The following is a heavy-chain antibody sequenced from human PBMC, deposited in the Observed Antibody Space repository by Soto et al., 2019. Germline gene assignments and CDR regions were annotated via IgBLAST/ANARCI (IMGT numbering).Heavy chain of an antibody. D-gene: IGHD3-10*01. V-gene: IGHV3-30*03. Sequence: GGSLRLSCAASGFPFTTYGMHWVREGPGKGLEWVAVISYDGSNRYYADSVKGRFTISRDNSKNTLYLQMNDLRPEDTALYYCVGGQYYFDYRGQGIVVTVSS. CDR1: GFPFTTYG. J-gene: IGHJ4*02. CDR2: ISYDGSNR. CDR3: VGGQYYFDY.